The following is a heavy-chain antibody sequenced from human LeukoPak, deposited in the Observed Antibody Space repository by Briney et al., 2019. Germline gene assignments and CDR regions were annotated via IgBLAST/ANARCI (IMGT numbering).Heavy chain of an antibody. V-gene: IGHV1-18*01. J-gene: IGHJ5*02. CDR3: ARVMAVATIGSWFDP. Sequence: GASVKVSCTASGGTFSSYGISWVRQAPGQGLEWMGWISAYNGNTNYAQKLQGRVTMTTDTSTSTAYMELRSLRSDDTAVYYCARVMAVATIGSWFDPWGQGTLVTVSS. CDR2: ISAYNGNT. CDR1: GGTFSSYG. D-gene: IGHD5-12*01.